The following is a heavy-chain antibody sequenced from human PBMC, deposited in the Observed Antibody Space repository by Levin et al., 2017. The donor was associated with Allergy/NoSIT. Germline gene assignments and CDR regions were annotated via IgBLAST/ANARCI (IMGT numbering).Heavy chain of an antibody. CDR1: GFTFSSYG. CDR3: VKSPTHYYCSGSSFSHHYDYGMDV. Sequence: GSLRLSCAVSGFTFSSYGMHWVRQAPGKGLEWVAVTSYDGKNKYYADSVKGRFPISSDNSNNTLFLQMNSLRASDTAAYYCVKSPTHYYCSGSSFSHHYDYGMDVWGQGTTVTVSS. J-gene: IGHJ6*02. V-gene: IGHV3-30*18. D-gene: IGHD3-10*01. CDR2: TSYDGKNK.